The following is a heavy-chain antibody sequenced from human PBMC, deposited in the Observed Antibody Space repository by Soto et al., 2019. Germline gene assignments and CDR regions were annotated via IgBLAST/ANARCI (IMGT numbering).Heavy chain of an antibody. V-gene: IGHV4-39*01. CDR2: IYYSGRT. D-gene: IGHD2-15*01. CDR1: GGSISSSSYY. J-gene: IGHJ5*02. CDR3: ARHPDIVVVVAATSWFYP. Sequence: QLQLQESGPGLVKPSETLSLTCTVSGGSISSSSYYWGWIRQPPWKGLEWVGSIYYSGRTYYNPSLKSRVTVSVVESRDPFTLKLSSVTAAYTAVYYCARHPDIVVVVAATSWFYPWGERTLVTVSS.